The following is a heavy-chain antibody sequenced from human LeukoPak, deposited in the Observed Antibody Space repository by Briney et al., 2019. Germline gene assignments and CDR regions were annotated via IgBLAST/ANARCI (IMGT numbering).Heavy chain of an antibody. CDR2: IDPTDSSP. CDR1: GYSCTNYW. CDR3: ASSFRYFTNGVCPAFDY. D-gene: IGHD2-8*01. Sequence: TGASLKISCKGSGYSCTNYWISWVRQMPGKGLVWRGRIDPTDSSPNYSPSFQGHVTISADKSINTAYLQWSTLKASDTAMYYCASSFRYFTNGVCPAFDYWGQGTLVTVSS. V-gene: IGHV5-10-1*01. J-gene: IGHJ4*02.